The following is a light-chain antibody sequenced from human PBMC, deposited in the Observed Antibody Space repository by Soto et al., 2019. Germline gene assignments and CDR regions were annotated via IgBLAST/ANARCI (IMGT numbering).Light chain of an antibody. CDR3: QSYDSGLGGYV. CDR2: EDT. V-gene: IGLV2-14*01. J-gene: IGLJ1*01. CDR1: SSDVGTYDY. Sequence: QSVLTQPASVSGSPGQSITISCTGTSSDVGTYDYVSWYQQHPGKAPQLLIYEDTNRPSGVPNRFSGSKSGTSASLGITGLQAEDEADYYCQSYDSGLGGYVFGTGTKVTVL.